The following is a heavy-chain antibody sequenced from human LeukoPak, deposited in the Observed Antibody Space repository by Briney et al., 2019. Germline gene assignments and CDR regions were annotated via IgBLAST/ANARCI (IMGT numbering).Heavy chain of an antibody. Sequence: ASVKISCKASGYTFTSYYMHWVRQAPGQGLEWMGIINPSGGSTSYAQKFQGRVTMTRDTSTSTVYMELSSLRSEDTAVYYCARDQRYSGSYGAFDIWGQGTMVTVSS. CDR2: INPSGGST. V-gene: IGHV1-46*01. D-gene: IGHD1-26*01. CDR1: GYTFTSYY. CDR3: ARDQRYSGSYGAFDI. J-gene: IGHJ3*02.